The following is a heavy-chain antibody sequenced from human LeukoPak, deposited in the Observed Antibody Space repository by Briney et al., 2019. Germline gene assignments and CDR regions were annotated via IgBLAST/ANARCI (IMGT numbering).Heavy chain of an antibody. J-gene: IGHJ3*02. V-gene: IGHV3-53*01. Sequence: GGSLRLSCAASGFTFDEYGMSWVRQAPGKGLEWVSVIYSGGSTYYADSVKGRFTISRDNSKNTLYLQMNSLRAEDTAVYYCARDSPRNSSSSDIWGQGTMVTVSS. CDR1: GFTFDEYG. D-gene: IGHD6-13*01. CDR3: ARDSPRNSSSSDI. CDR2: IYSGGST.